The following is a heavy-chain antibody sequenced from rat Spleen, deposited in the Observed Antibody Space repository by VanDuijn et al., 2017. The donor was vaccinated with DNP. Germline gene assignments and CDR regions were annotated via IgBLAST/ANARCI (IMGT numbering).Heavy chain of an antibody. V-gene: IGHV5S14*01. CDR1: GFTFSYYG. CDR2: INIGSGDT. CDR3: ARGGGDGFAY. D-gene: IGHD1-1*01. J-gene: IGHJ3*01. Sequence: EVQLVESGGGLVQPGRSLKLSCAASGFTFSYYGMAWVRQTPTKGLEWVASINIGSGDTYYRDSVKGRFTISRDNTKNTQYLQMDSLRSEDTATYYCARGGGDGFAYWGQGTLVTVSS.